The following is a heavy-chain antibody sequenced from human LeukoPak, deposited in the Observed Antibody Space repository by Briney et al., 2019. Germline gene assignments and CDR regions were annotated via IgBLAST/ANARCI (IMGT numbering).Heavy chain of an antibody. J-gene: IGHJ4*02. CDR3: TSPGRDYYDSSPHYTHSDY. CDR2: IRSKANSYPT. V-gene: IGHV3-73*01. Sequence: GGSLKLSCAASGFTFSGSAMHWVRQASGKGLEWVCRIRSKANSYPTAYAASVEGRFTISRDDSKNTAYLQMNSLKTEDTAVYYCTSPGRDYYDSSPHYTHSDYWGQGTLVTVSS. D-gene: IGHD3-22*01. CDR1: GFTFSGSA.